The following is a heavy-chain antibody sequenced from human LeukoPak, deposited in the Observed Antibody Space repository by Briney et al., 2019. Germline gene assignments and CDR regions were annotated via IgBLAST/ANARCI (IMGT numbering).Heavy chain of an antibody. Sequence: SETLSLTCTVSGGPISGGDYYWSWIRQHPGKGLEWIGYIYYSGSTYYNPSLKSRVIMSVDTSKNQFSLKLSSMTAADTAVYYCARQANIVVVVGATPSGDAFDIWGQGTMVTVSS. J-gene: IGHJ3*02. CDR1: GGPISGGDYY. D-gene: IGHD2-15*01. V-gene: IGHV4-31*03. CDR3: ARQANIVVVVGATPSGDAFDI. CDR2: IYYSGST.